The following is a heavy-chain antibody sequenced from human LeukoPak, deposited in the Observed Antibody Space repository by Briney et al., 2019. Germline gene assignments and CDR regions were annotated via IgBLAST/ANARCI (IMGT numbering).Heavy chain of an antibody. CDR1: GFTFSSYA. V-gene: IGHV3-23*01. CDR3: AKDPYCSSTSCYGAFDI. Sequence: GGSLRLSCAASGFTFSSYAMSWVRQAPGKGLEWVSAISGSGGSTYYADSVKGRFTISRDNSKNTLYLQMNSLRAEDTAVYYCAKDPYCSSTSCYGAFDIWGQGTIVTVSS. CDR2: ISGSGGST. D-gene: IGHD2-2*01. J-gene: IGHJ3*02.